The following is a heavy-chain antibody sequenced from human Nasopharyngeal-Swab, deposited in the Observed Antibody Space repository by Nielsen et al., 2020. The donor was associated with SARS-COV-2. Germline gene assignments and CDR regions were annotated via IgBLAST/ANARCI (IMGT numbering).Heavy chain of an antibody. J-gene: IGHJ4*02. Sequence: PGKGLEWIGSIYYSGSTYYNPSLKSRVTISVDKSKNQFSLKLSSVTAADTAVYYCARGSSDYVPYFDYWGQGTLVTVSS. CDR2: IYYSGST. CDR3: ARGSSDYVPYFDY. D-gene: IGHD4-17*01. V-gene: IGHV4-39*07.